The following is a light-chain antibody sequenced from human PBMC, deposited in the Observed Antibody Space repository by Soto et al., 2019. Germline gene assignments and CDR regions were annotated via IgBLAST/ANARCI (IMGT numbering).Light chain of an antibody. J-gene: IGLJ2*01. Sequence: QSVLTQPPSASGTPGQRVTISCSGSSSNIGTNTVIWYQQLPGAAPKLLIYSDNQRPSGVPVRFSGSKSGTSASLAISGLQSEDECNYYCAAWDVSLVVFGGGTKLTVL. CDR2: SDN. CDR1: SSNIGTNT. CDR3: AAWDVSLVV. V-gene: IGLV1-44*01.